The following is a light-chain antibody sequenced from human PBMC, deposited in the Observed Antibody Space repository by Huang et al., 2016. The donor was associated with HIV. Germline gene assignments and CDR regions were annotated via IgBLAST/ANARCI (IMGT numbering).Light chain of an antibody. CDR1: QSVSSY. V-gene: IGKV3-11*01. J-gene: IGKJ4*01. Sequence: EIVLTHSPATLSLSPGERATLSCRASQSVSSYLACDQQKPGQAPRLLIYDASNRATGIPARCSGSGSGTDFTLTISSLEPEDFAVYYCQQRSNWPKLTFGGGTKVEIK. CDR2: DAS. CDR3: QQRSNWPKLT.